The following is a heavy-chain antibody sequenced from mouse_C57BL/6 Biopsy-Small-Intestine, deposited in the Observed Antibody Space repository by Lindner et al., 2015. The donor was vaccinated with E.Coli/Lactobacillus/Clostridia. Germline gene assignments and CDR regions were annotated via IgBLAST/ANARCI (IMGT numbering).Heavy chain of an antibody. CDR1: GFTFSDYG. CDR3: ARERIGTDY. CDR2: ISSGSSTI. V-gene: IGHV5-17*01. Sequence: EVQLQESGEDLVKPGGSLKLSCAASGFTFSDYGMHWVRQAPEKGLEWVAYISSGSSTIYYADTVKGRFTISRDNAKNTLFLQMTSLRSEDTAMYYCARERIGTDYWGRRRPLSQSPQ. J-gene: IGHJ2*01. D-gene: IGHD4-1*01.